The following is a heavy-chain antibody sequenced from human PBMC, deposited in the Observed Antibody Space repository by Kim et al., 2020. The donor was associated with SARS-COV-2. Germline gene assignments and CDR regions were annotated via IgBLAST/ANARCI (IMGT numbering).Heavy chain of an antibody. CDR3: ARPLDGHNWFDP. V-gene: IGHV7-4-1*02. J-gene: IGHJ5*02. CDR1: GDTFTRCA. CDR2: INTKNGNP. Sequence: PSVKVSCKLSGDTFTRCAMNWVRQAPGQGLEWMGWINTKNGNPTYAKGFTGRFVFSLDTSVSTAYLQISSLKADDTAVYYCARPLDGHNWFDPWGQGTLVTVSS.